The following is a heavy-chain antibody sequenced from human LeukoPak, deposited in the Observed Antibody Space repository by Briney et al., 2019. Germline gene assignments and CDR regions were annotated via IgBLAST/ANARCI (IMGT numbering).Heavy chain of an antibody. CDR3: ARGRSGYCSSTSCYNWFDP. J-gene: IGHJ5*02. CDR1: GFTFSTYW. CDR2: INQDGSGK. D-gene: IGHD2-2*03. V-gene: IGHV3-7*03. Sequence: GGSLRLSCAASGFTFSTYWMSWVRQATGKGLEWVANINQDGSGKDYVDSLKGRFTISRDNTKNSLYLQMNSLRAEDTAVYYCARGRSGYCSSTSCYNWFDPWGQGTLVTVSS.